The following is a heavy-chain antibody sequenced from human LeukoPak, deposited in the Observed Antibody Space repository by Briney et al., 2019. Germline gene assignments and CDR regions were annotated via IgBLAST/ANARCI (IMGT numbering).Heavy chain of an antibody. J-gene: IGHJ3*02. CDR3: AKVGGPYGDAFDI. D-gene: IGHD4-17*01. CDR1: GFTFSSYG. V-gene: IGHV3-33*06. CDR2: IWYDGSNK. Sequence: GGSLRLSCAASGFTFSSYGMHWVRQAPGKGLEWVAVIWYDGSNKYYADSVKGRFTISRDNSKNTLYLQMNSLRAEDTAVYYCAKVGGPYGDAFDIWGQGTMVTVSS.